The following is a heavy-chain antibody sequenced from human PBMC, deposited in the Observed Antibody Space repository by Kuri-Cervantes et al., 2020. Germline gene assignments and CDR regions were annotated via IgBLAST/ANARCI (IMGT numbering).Heavy chain of an antibody. CDR1: GYTFTSYY. V-gene: IGHV1-46*01. CDR3: ARWWFGELLSARGTTIHYYGMDV. CDR2: INPSGGST. D-gene: IGHD3-10*01. J-gene: IGHJ6*02. Sequence: ASVKVSCKASGYTFTSYYMHWVRQAPGQGLEWMGIINPSGGSTSYAQKFQGRVTMTRDTSTSTVYMGLSSLRSEDTAVYYCARWWFGELLSARGTTIHYYGMDVWGQGTMVTVSS.